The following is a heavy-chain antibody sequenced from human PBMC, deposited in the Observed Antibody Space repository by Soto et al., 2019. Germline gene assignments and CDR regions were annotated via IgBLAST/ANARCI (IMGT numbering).Heavy chain of an antibody. Sequence: QVQLVQSGAEVKKPGSSMKVSCKASGGTFRRYISWVRQAPGQDLEWMGGIIDMYGTANYAQKFQGRVTITADEFTSTAYMELSSLKPDDTGVYYCATNTSGYFPDWGQGTLVTVSS. CDR2: IIDMYGTA. CDR3: ATNTSGYFPD. CDR1: GGTFRRY. J-gene: IGHJ4*02. V-gene: IGHV1-69*01. D-gene: IGHD3-22*01.